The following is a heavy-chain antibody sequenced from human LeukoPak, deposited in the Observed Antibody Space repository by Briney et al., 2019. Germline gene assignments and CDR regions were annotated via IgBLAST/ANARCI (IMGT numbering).Heavy chain of an antibody. V-gene: IGHV3-30*18. CDR3: AKDHSGTHLDY. CDR1: GFTFSSYG. J-gene: IGHJ4*02. D-gene: IGHD6-19*01. Sequence: TGRSLRLSCAASGFTFSSYGMHWVRQAPGKGLEWVAVISYDGSNKYYADSVKGRFTISRDNSKNTLYLQMNSLRAEDTAVYYCAKDHSGTHLDYWGQGTLVTVSS. CDR2: ISYDGSNK.